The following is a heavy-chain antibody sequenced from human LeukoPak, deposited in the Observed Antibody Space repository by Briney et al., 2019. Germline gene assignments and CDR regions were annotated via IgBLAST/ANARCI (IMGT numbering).Heavy chain of an antibody. CDR1: GFSFSSNY. CDR3: ARHWEL. D-gene: IGHD1-26*01. V-gene: IGHV3-53*01. J-gene: IGHJ4*02. CDR2: IYSDETT. Sequence: GGSLRLSCAASGFSFSSNYMSRVRQAPGKGLEWVALIYSDETTYYADSVKGRFTISRDNSKSTLYLQMNSLRAEDTAVYYCARHWELRGQGTLVTVSS.